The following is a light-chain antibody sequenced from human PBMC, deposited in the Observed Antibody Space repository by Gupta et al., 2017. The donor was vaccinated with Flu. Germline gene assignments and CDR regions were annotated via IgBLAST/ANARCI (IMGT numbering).Light chain of an antibody. V-gene: IGLV1-44*01. CDR1: ISNIGTNT. J-gene: IGLJ3*02. CDR2: TNS. Sequence: QSVLTQPPSASGTPGQRVTISCSGSISNIGTNTVNWYQQLPGTAPKLLIYTNSQRPSGVPDRFSGSKSGTSASLAISGLRSDDEADYYCAAWDYSLNGWVFGGGTKLTVL. CDR3: AAWDYSLNGWV.